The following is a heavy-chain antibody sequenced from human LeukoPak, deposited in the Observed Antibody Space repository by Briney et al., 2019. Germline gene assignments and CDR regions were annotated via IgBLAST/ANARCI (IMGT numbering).Heavy chain of an antibody. D-gene: IGHD3-10*01. CDR1: GFSISSRW. CDR3: TRSSLDY. CDR2: IKADGSQQ. J-gene: IGHJ4*02. Sequence: GGSLRLSCVASGFSISSRWMRWLRQAPGKGLEWVANIKADGSQQYYVDSVRGRFTITRDNAENSLYLQMNSLRAEDTAVYYCTRSSLDYWGLGTLVTVSS. V-gene: IGHV3-7*03.